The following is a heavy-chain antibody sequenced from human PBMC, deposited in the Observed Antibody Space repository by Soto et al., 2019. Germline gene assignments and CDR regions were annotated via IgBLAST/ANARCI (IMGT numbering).Heavy chain of an antibody. V-gene: IGHV3-15*01. CDR2: IKSKAGGGTT. CDR1: GFTFSSYA. D-gene: IGHD3-22*01. J-gene: IGHJ4*02. CDR3: TWDSSGYYYPRD. Sequence: GGSLRLSCAASGFTFSSYAMSWVRQAPGKGLEWVGHIKSKAGGGTTDYAAPVKGRFTISRDDSKNTLYLHMNNLKTEDTAVYYCTWDSSGYYYPRDWGQGTLVTVSS.